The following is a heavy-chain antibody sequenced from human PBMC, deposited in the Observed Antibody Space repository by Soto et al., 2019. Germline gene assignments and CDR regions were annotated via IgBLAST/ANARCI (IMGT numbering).Heavy chain of an antibody. D-gene: IGHD2-2*01. CDR2: IITITATA. Sequence: QVQLVQSGAEVKKPGSSVKVSCKASGGTFGSYAISWVRQAPGQGLEWMGGIITITATANYAQKFQGRVTITADESQSTDSMQLSSLRSEDTDAESCARSQGSSTNLEIYYYYYYGMDVWGQGTTVTVSS. V-gene: IGHV1-69*01. J-gene: IGHJ6*02. CDR3: ARSQGSSTNLEIYYYYYYGMDV. CDR1: GGTFGSYA.